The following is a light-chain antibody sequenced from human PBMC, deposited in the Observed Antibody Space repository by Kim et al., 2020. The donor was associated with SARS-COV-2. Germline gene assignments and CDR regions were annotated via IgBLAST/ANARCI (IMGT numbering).Light chain of an antibody. CDR2: EGS. V-gene: IGLV2-23*01. J-gene: IGLJ3*02. CDR1: SSDVGSYNL. CDR3: CSYAGSSTAWV. Sequence: QSITISCTETSSDVGSYNLVSWYQQHPGKAPKLMIYEGSKRPSGVSNRFSGSKSGNTASLTISGLQAEDEADYYCCSYAGSSTAWVFGGGTKLTVL.